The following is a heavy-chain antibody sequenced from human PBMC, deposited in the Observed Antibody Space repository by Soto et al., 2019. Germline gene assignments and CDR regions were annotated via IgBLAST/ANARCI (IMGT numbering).Heavy chain of an antibody. CDR2: INAGNGNT. D-gene: IGHD2-2*01. CDR3: ARDRFLVPAAIDY. J-gene: IGHJ4*02. Sequence: GASVKVSCKASGYTFTSYTMHWVRQAPGQRLEWMGWINAGNGNTKYSQKFQGRVTITRDTSASTAYMELSSLRSEDTAVYYCARDRFLVPAAIDYWGQGTLVTVSS. V-gene: IGHV1-3*01. CDR1: GYTFTSYT.